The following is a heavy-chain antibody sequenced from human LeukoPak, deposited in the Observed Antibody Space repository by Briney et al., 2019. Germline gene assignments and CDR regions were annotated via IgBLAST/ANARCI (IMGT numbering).Heavy chain of an antibody. CDR3: ARERRKRWLQPIDY. V-gene: IGHV4-30-4*01. J-gene: IGHJ4*02. CDR2: IYYSGST. Sequence: PSQTLSLTCTVSGGSISSGDYYWSWIRQPPGKGLEWIGYIYYSGSTYYNPSLKSRVTISVDTSKNQFSLKLSSVTAADTAVYYCARERRKRWLQPIDYWGRGTLVTVSS. D-gene: IGHD5-24*01. CDR1: GGSISSGDYY.